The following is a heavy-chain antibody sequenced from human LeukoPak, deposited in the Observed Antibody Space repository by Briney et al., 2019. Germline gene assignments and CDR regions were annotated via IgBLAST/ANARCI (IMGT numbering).Heavy chain of an antibody. CDR3: SRLGSDAFDI. CDR2: IYSTVST. V-gene: IGHV4-39*01. J-gene: IGHJ3*02. CDR1: GGSISSISSY. D-gene: IGHD1-14*01. Sequence: PSETLSLTCTVSGGSISSISSYWGWIRHPPGKGLEWSGNIYSTVSTYYNPSLKTRVTISVDTSKTRFALNLTSVTAAETAVYYCSRLGSDAFDIWGQGTMVTVSS.